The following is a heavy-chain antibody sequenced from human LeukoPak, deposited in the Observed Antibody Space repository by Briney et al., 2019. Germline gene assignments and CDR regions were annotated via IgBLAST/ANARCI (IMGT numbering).Heavy chain of an antibody. CDR1: GYIFTGYY. CDR3: AREDTSLDI. V-gene: IGHV1-2*02. J-gene: IGHJ3*02. CDR2: MNLNNGDS. Sequence: ASVKVSCKASGYIFTGYYIHWVRQAPGQGLEWMGLMNLNNGDSNYAQKFRGRVTMTRGTSIDTAYMELSSLNSDDTATYYCAREDTSLDIWGQGTMVTVSS.